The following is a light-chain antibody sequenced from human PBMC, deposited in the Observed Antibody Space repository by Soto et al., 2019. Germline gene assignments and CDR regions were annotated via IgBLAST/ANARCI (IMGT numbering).Light chain of an antibody. CDR2: DVS. V-gene: IGKV3-20*01. J-gene: IGKJ1*01. CDR3: QQYDTSPWT. CDR1: QSLGTNY. Sequence: PGERATLSCGTSQSLGTNYLAWYQQKPCQAPRLLIYDVSTRATGIPDRFSGSGSGADFTLTISRLEPEDFALYFCQQYDTSPWTFGQGTKVDIK.